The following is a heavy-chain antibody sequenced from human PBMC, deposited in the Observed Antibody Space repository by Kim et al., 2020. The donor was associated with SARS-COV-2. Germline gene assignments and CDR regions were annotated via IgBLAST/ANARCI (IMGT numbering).Heavy chain of an antibody. V-gene: IGHV1-69*13. D-gene: IGHD3-3*01. CDR3: ARGAFRSGPKTIFGVGLYDY. CDR1: GGTFSSYA. Sequence: SVKVSCKASGGTFSSYAISWVRQAPGQGLEWMGGIIPIFGTANYAQKFQGRVTITADESTSTAYMELSSLRSEDTAVYYCARGAFRSGPKTIFGVGLYDYWGQGTLVTVSS. CDR2: IIPIFGTA. J-gene: IGHJ4*02.